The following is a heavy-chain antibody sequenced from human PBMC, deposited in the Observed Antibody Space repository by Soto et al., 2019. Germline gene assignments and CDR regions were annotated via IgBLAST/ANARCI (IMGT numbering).Heavy chain of an antibody. V-gene: IGHV5-51*01. CDR1: GYIIKNYW. D-gene: IGHD5-18*01. Sequence: PGESLKISCKASGYIIKNYWIGWVRQMPGKGLEWXGIXXAXGXXXRXXPSFQGQVTISADKSISTAYLQWSSLKASDTAMYYCARFCSYGYLCYWGQGTLVTVSS. CDR3: ARFCSYGYLCY. CDR2: XXAXGXXX. J-gene: IGHJ4*02.